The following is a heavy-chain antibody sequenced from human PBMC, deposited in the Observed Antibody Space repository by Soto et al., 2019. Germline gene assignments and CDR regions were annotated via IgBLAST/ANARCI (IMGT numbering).Heavy chain of an antibody. V-gene: IGHV3-15*01. J-gene: IGHJ4*02. CDR2: IKSKTEGGTT. D-gene: IGHD2-15*01. Sequence: LRLSCAASGFTFSNACVKWVRQAPGKGLEWVGRIKSKTEGGTTDYAAHVKGRFTISRNNSKNTLYLQMNSLKTEDAAVYYCTRVIGYFDYWGQGTLVTVSS. CDR1: GFTFSNAC. CDR3: TRVIGYFDY.